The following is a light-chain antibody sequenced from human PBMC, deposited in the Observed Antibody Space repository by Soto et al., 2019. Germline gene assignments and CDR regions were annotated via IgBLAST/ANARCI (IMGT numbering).Light chain of an antibody. Sequence: ENVLTQSPAALSLSPRERATLSCRASQSVSSYLAWYQQKPGQAPRLLIYDASNRATGIPARFSGSGSGTDFTLTISSLEPEDFAGYYCQQRSNWPLSFGGGTMV. CDR1: QSVSSY. CDR3: QQRSNWPLS. CDR2: DAS. J-gene: IGKJ4*01. V-gene: IGKV3-11*01.